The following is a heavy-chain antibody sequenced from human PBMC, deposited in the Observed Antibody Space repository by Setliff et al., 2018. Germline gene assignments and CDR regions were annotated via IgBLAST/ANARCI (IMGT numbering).Heavy chain of an antibody. V-gene: IGHV1-2*02. CDR1: GYTFTGYF. CDR3: ARRAGAAYFDY. D-gene: IGHD1-26*01. J-gene: IGHJ4*02. CDR2: INPNSGGT. Sequence: GASVKVSCKASGYTFTGYFMHWVRQVPGQGLEWMGWINPNSGGTKYAQKFQARVTMTRDTSISTVYMELSSLRSDDTAVYYCARRAGAAYFDYWGQGTQVTSPQ.